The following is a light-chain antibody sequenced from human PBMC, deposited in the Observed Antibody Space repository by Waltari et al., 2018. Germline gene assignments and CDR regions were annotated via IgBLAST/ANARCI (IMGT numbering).Light chain of an antibody. CDR3: QKSNSAPFT. CDR1: QDIGNY. V-gene: IGKV1-27*01. CDR2: DAS. Sequence: DIQMTQSPSSLSASVGDRVTITCRASQDIGNYLAWYQQKPGKVPKVLIYDASTLESGVPSRFSCSGSGTAFTLTISSLQPEDFATYYCQKSNSAPFTFGQGTRLEIK. J-gene: IGKJ5*01.